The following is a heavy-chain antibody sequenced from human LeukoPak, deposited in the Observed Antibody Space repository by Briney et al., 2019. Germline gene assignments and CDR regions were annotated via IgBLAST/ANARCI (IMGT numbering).Heavy chain of an antibody. CDR2: ISSSSSYI. CDR3: AELGITMIGGV. Sequence: GGSLRLSCAASGFTFSTYSMNWVRQAPGKGLEWVSSISSSSSYIYYANSVKGRFTISRDNARKSLFLQMNSLRAEDTAVYYCAELGITMIGGVWGKGTTVTISS. J-gene: IGHJ6*04. D-gene: IGHD3-10*02. V-gene: IGHV3-21*01. CDR1: GFTFSTYS.